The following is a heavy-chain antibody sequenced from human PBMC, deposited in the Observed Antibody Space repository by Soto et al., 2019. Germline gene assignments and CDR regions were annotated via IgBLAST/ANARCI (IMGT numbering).Heavy chain of an antibody. CDR2: ISGYGGSM. V-gene: IGHV3-23*01. D-gene: IGHD2-2*01. J-gene: IGHJ5*02. CDR1: GSSFSTYA. CDR3: AASPTGTVPAAVGFDA. Sequence: EVPLLESGGGLVQPGGSLRLSCAASGSSFSTYAMNWVRLAPGKGLEWVSGISGYGGSMYYADSVKGRFTISRDNSKNTLYLHMNSLRGEDTAVYYCAASPTGTVPAAVGFDAWGQGTLVTVSS.